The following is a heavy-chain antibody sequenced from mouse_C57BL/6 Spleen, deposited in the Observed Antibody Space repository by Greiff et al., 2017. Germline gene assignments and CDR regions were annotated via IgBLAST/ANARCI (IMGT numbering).Heavy chain of an antibody. V-gene: IGHV1-64*01. CDR1: GYTFTSYW. Sequence: QVQLQQSGAELVKPGASVKLSCKASGYTFTSYWMHWVKQRPGQGLEWIGMIHPNSGSTNYNEKFKSKATLTVDKSSSTAYMQLSSLTSEDSAVYYCARDYDYDRAYWGQGTLVTVSA. D-gene: IGHD2-4*01. J-gene: IGHJ3*01. CDR3: ARDYDYDRAY. CDR2: IHPNSGST.